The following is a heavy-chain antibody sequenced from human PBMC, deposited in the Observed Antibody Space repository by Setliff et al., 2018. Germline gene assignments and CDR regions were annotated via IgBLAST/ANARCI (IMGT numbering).Heavy chain of an antibody. D-gene: IGHD2-15*01. J-gene: IGHJ4*02. CDR1: GGTFSSYG. CDR3: ARGRCSGGSCYSGYPEYYFDY. CDR2: TIPMFGTT. Sequence: SVKVSCKASGGTFSSYGISWVRQAPGQGLEWMGGTIPMFGTTNYARKFQGRVTITTDESTSTAYMELSSLRSEDTAVYYCARGRCSGGSCYSGYPEYYFDYWGQGTLVTVSS. V-gene: IGHV1-69*05.